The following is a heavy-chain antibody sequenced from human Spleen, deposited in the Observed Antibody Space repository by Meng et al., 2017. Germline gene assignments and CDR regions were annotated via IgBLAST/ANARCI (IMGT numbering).Heavy chain of an antibody. J-gene: IGHJ4*02. CDR1: GFSLSTSGVG. V-gene: IGHV2-5*01. CDR2: IYWNDDK. D-gene: IGHD6-25*01. CDR3: AHRSIAAAGDY. Sequence: SGPTLVKPTQTLTLTCTFSGFSLSTSGVGVGWIRQPPGKALEWLALIYWNDDKRYSPSLKSRLTTTKDTSKNQVVLTMTNMDPVDTATYYCAHRSIAAAGDYWGQGTLVTVSS.